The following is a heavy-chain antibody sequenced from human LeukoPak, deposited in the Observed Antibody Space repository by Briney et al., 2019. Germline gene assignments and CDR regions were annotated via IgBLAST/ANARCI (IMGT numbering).Heavy chain of an antibody. V-gene: IGHV3-23*01. J-gene: IGHJ4*02. CDR1: GFTFGSYA. CDR3: AKDLSRTGMIDY. Sequence: GGSLRLSCAASGFTFGSYAMSWVRQAPGKGLEWVSVISSRGGSTYYADSVKGRFTISRDDSKNTLYLQMNSLRAEDTAIYYCAKDLSRTGMIDYWGQGTLVTVSS. CDR2: ISSRGGST. D-gene: IGHD1-1*01.